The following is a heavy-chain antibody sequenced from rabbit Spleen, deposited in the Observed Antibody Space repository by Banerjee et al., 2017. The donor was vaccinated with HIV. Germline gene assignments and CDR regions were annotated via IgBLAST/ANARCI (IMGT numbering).Heavy chain of an antibody. CDR2: IYAGSSGST. D-gene: IGHD8-1*01. J-gene: IGHJ6*01. Sequence: QEQLTESGGGLVQPGGSLKLSCKASGFDFSNYGVSWVRQAPGKGLEWIACIYAGSSGSTYYASWAKGRFTISKTSSTTVTLQMTSLTAADTATYLCARDSGSSFSSYGMDLWGQGTLVTVS. CDR1: GFDFSNYG. CDR3: ARDSGSSFSSYGMDL. V-gene: IGHV1S45*01.